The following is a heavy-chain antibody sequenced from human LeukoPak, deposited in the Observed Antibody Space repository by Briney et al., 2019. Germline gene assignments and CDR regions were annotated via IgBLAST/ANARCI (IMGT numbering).Heavy chain of an antibody. CDR1: GFTFSSYW. J-gene: IGHJ4*02. Sequence: AGGSLRLSCEADGFTFSSYWMRWVRQAPGKVLEWVGNIKHDGREKYYVDSVKGRFTISRDNAKKSLYVQMNSLRAEDTAVYYCASSLGGYSYGFDYWGQGTLVTVSS. D-gene: IGHD5-12*01. V-gene: IGHV3-7*03. CDR3: ASSLGGYSYGFDY. CDR2: IKHDGREK.